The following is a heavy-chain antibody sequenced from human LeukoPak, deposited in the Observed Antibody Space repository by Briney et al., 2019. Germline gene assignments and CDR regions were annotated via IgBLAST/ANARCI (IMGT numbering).Heavy chain of an antibody. CDR2: VSAYNGNT. CDR1: GYTFTSYG. V-gene: IGHV1-18*01. Sequence: ASVKVSCKASGYTFTSYGISWVRQAPGQGLEWMGWVSAYNGNTNYAQKLQGRVTMTTDTSTSTAYMELRSLRSDDTAVYYCARVAYDYVWGSYLAEVGNYFDYWGQGTLVTVSS. CDR3: ARVAYDYVWGSYLAEVGNYFDY. D-gene: IGHD3-16*01. J-gene: IGHJ4*02.